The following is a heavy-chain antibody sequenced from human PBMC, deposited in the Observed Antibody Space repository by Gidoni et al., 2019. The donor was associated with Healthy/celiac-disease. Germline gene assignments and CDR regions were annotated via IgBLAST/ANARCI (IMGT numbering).Heavy chain of an antibody. D-gene: IGHD3-10*01. CDR3: ARKGRGARDYYFDY. V-gene: IGHV3-21*01. J-gene: IGHJ4*02. CDR1: GFTFSSYS. CDR2: ISSSSSYI. Sequence: EVQLVESGGGLVKPGGSLRLSCAASGFTFSSYSMNWVRQAPGKGLEWVSSISSSSSYIYYADSVKGRFTISRDNAKNSLYLQMNSLRAEDTAVYYCARKGRGARDYYFDYWGQGTLVTVSS.